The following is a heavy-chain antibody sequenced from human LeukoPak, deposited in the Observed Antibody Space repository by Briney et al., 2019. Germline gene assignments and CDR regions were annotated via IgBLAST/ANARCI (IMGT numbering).Heavy chain of an antibody. Sequence: SETLSLTCTVSGGSISGYYRCWIPHRPGEGLERIGYIFYSGSTNYNPSLKSRVTISVDTSKNQFSLKLSSVTAADTAVYYCARESHDYGDYGSRYYYYYGMDVWGQGTTVTVSS. J-gene: IGHJ6*02. D-gene: IGHD4-17*01. CDR3: ARESHDYGDYGSRYYYYYGMDV. V-gene: IGHV4-59*01. CDR2: IFYSGST. CDR1: GGSISGYY.